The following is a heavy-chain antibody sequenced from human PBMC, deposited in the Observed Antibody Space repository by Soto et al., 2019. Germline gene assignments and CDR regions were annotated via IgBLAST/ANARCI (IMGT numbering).Heavy chain of an antibody. CDR3: AKDYSVSYIHDPFHI. CDR1: GFTFSTYA. V-gene: IGHV3-23*01. CDR2: IRGRGGAT. D-gene: IGHD4-4*01. J-gene: IGHJ3*02. Sequence: EVQLLQSGGGLVQPGGSLRLSCEASGFTFSTYAMSWVRQAPGEGLEWISTIRGRGGATYYADSVRGRFAISRHNSKNPLYLDMKTLRSHNPHPYDSAKDYSVSYIHDPFHIWGPGTIVTVPS.